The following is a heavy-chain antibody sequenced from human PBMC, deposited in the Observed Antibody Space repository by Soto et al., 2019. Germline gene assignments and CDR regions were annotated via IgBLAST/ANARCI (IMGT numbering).Heavy chain of an antibody. Sequence: GASVKVSCKASGYTFTSYYMHWVRQAPGQGLEWMGIINPSGGSTSYAQKFQGRVTMTRDTSTSTVYMELSSLRSEDTAVYYCARDPMTTVSPGSYFDYWRQGTLVTVSS. J-gene: IGHJ4*02. CDR3: ARDPMTTVSPGSYFDY. CDR1: GYTFTSYY. D-gene: IGHD4-17*01. CDR2: INPSGGST. V-gene: IGHV1-46*03.